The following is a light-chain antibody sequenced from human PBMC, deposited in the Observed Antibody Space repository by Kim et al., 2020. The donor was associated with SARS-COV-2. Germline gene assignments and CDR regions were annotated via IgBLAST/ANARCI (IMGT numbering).Light chain of an antibody. V-gene: IGLV3-1*01. CDR1: KLGDKY. Sequence: VSPGQTASITCSGDKLGDKYAFWYQQKPGQSPVLVIYQDSKRPSGIPERFSGSNSGNTATLTISGTQAMYEADYYCQAWDSSTAVFGGGTKLTVL. CDR2: QDS. CDR3: QAWDSSTAV. J-gene: IGLJ3*02.